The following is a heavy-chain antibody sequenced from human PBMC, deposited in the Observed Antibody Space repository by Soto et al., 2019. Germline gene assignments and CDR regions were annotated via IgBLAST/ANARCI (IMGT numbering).Heavy chain of an antibody. V-gene: IGHV3-7*01. CDR3: ASSPSTPTYYDFWSGQIVDY. J-gene: IGHJ4*02. Sequence: EVQLVESGGGLVQPGGSLRLSCAASGFTFSSYWMSWVRQAPGKGLEWVANIKQDGSEKYYVDSVKGRFTISRDNAKNSLYLQMNSLRAEDTAVYYCASSPSTPTYYDFWSGQIVDYWGQGTLVTVSS. CDR2: IKQDGSEK. D-gene: IGHD3-3*01. CDR1: GFTFSSYW.